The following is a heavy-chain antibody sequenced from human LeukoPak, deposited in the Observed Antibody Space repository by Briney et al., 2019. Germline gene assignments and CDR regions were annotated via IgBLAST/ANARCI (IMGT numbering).Heavy chain of an antibody. D-gene: IGHD6-13*01. CDR3: ARAGSSWDFDY. CDR1: GFTFSSYS. CDR2: ISSSSSYI. J-gene: IGHJ4*02. Sequence: PGGSLRLSCAACGFTFSSYSMNWVRQAPGKGLEWVSSISSSSSYIYYADSLKGRFTTSRDNAKNSLYLQMNSLRAEDTAVYYCARAGSSWDFDYWGQGTLVTVSS. V-gene: IGHV3-21*01.